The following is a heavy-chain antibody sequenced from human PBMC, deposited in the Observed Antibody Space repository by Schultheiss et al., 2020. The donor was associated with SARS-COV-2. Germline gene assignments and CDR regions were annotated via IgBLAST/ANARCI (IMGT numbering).Heavy chain of an antibody. V-gene: IGHV4-61*08. CDR1: GGSISSGGYY. CDR3: ARLPLYYYYYMDV. J-gene: IGHJ6*03. CDR2: IYYSGST. Sequence: SETLSLTCTVSGGSISSGGYYWSWIRQHPGKGLEWIGYIYYSGSTNYNPSLKSRVTISVDTSKNQFSLKLSSVTAADTAMYYCARLPLYYYYYMDVWGKGTTVTVSS.